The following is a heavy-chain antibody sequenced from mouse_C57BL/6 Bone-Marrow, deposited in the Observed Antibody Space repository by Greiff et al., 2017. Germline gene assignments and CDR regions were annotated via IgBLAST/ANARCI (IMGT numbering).Heavy chain of an antibody. J-gene: IGHJ3*01. Sequence: QVHVKQPGAELVRPGSSVKLSCKASGYTFTSYWMHWVKQRPIQGLAWIGNIDPSDSETHYNQKFKDKATLTVDKSSSTAYMQLSSLTSEDSAVYYCAREEAYSNYFAWFAYWGQGTLVTVSA. CDR1: GYTFTSYW. V-gene: IGHV1-52*01. CDR3: AREEAYSNYFAWFAY. CDR2: IDPSDSET. D-gene: IGHD2-5*01.